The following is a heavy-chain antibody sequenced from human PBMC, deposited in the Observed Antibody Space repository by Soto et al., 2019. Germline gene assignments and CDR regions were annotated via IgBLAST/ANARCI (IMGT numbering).Heavy chain of an antibody. D-gene: IGHD2-15*01. CDR2: IWYDGSNK. J-gene: IGHJ6*02. CDR1: GFTFSSYG. CDR3: ARDRGRVVAYYYYGMDV. Sequence: LRLSCAASGFTFSSYGMHWVRQAPGKGLEWVAVIWYDGSNKYYADSVKGRFTISRDNSKNTLYLQMNSLRAEDTAVYYCARDRGRVVAYYYYGMDVWGQGTTVTVSS. V-gene: IGHV3-33*01.